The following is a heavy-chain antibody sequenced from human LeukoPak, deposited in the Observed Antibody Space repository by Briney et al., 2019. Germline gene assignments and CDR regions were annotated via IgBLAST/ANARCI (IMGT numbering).Heavy chain of an antibody. CDR2: SWNSGSI. CDR3: AKAMGNQYSYGLIDY. V-gene: IGHV3-9*01. Sequence: SWNSGSIGYADSAKGRFTISRDNAKNSLYLQMNSLRAEDTALYYCAKAMGNQYSYGLIDYWGQGTLVTVSS. D-gene: IGHD5-18*01. J-gene: IGHJ4*02.